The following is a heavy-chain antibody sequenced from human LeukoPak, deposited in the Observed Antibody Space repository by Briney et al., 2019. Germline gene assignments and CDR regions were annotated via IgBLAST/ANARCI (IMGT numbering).Heavy chain of an antibody. CDR3: AKEERGGFCTNGVCYPGDY. J-gene: IGHJ4*02. CDR2: ISYDGSNK. CDR1: GFTFSSYG. D-gene: IGHD2-8*01. V-gene: IGHV3-30*18. Sequence: PGGSLRLSCAASGFTFSSYGMHWVRQAPGKGLEWVAVISYDGSNKYYADSVKGRFTISRDNSKNTLYLQMNSLTAEDTAVYYCAKEERGGFCTNGVCYPGDYWGQGTLVTVSS.